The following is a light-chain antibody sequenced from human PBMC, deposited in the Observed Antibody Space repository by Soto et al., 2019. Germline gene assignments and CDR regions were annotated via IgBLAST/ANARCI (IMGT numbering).Light chain of an antibody. CDR1: SSDVGGYNY. CDR2: DVS. V-gene: IGLV2-14*01. J-gene: IGLJ1*01. Sequence: QSVLTQPASVSGSPGQSITISCTGTSSDVGGYNYVSWYQQHPGKAPKLMIYDVSNRPSGVSNRFSGSKSGNTASLTISGLQAEDEADYYCSSYTSSSTLNYVVGTGTKLTVL. CDR3: SSYTSSSTLNYV.